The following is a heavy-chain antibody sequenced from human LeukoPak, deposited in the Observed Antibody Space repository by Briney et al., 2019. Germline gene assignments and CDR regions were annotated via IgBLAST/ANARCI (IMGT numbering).Heavy chain of an antibody. CDR1: GFTFSSYS. CDR3: ARGLLGYSSGWYYFDY. J-gene: IGHJ4*02. D-gene: IGHD6-19*01. CDR2: ISSSSSYI. Sequence: PGGSLRLSCVASGFTFSSYSMNWVRQAPGKGLEWVSSISSSSSYIYYADSVKGRFTISRDNAKNSLYLQMNSLRAEDTAVYYCARGLLGYSSGWYYFDYWGQGTLVTVSS. V-gene: IGHV3-21*01.